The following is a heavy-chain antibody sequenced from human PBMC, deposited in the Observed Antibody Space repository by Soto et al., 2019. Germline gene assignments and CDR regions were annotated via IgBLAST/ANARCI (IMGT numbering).Heavy chain of an antibody. CDR1: GYSFTSYW. D-gene: IGHD1-1*01. V-gene: IGHV5-51*01. CDR3: ERHEYTYYNFYGMHI. CDR2: FHPGESDT. J-gene: IGHJ6*02. Sequence: GDSLKISCKGSGYSFTSYWIGWVRQMPGKGLEWMGSFHPGESDTRYSPSFRGQVTISADRSLTTAYLQWSSLQVADTAIYYCERHEYTYYNFYGMHIWGQRSTVIVSS.